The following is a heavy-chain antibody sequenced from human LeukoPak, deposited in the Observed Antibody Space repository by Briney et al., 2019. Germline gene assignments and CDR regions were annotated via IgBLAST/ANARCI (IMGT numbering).Heavy chain of an antibody. CDR3: ARDPIAAAAGWFDP. J-gene: IGHJ5*02. V-gene: IGHV4-59*01. Sequence: PSETLSLTCTVSGGSISSYYWSWIRQPPGKGLEWIGYIYYSGSTNYNPPLKSRVTISVDTSKNQFSLKLSSVTAADTAVYYCARDPIAAAAGWFDPWGQGTLVTVSS. CDR1: GGSISSYY. CDR2: IYYSGST. D-gene: IGHD6-13*01.